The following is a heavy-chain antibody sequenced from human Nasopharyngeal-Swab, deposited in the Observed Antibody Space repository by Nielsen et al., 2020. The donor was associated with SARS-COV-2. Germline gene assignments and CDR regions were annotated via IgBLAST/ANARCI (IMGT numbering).Heavy chain of an antibody. CDR2: INPSGGST. CDR1: GYTFTSYY. V-gene: IGHV1-46*01. CDR3: ARDRECSSGWPNGMDV. Sequence: ASVKVSCKASGYTFTSYYMHWVRQAPGQGLEWMGIINPSGGSTSYAQKFQGRVTMTRDTSTSTVYMELSSLRSEDTAVYYCARDRECSSGWPNGMDVWGQGTTVTVSS. D-gene: IGHD6-19*01. J-gene: IGHJ6*02.